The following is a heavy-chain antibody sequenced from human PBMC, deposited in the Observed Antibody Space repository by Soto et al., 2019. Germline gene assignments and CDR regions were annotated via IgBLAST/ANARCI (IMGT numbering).Heavy chain of an antibody. V-gene: IGHV3-74*01. CDR3: ARDGAYYSHSSGSYGMDV. Sequence: PGGSLRLSCAASGFTFSSYWMHWVRQAPGKGLVWVSRINSDGSSTSYADSVKGRFTISRDNAKNTLYLQMNSLRAEDTAVYYCARDGAYYSHSSGSYGMDVWGQGTTVTVYS. CDR1: GFTFSSYW. CDR2: INSDGSST. J-gene: IGHJ6*02. D-gene: IGHD3-22*01.